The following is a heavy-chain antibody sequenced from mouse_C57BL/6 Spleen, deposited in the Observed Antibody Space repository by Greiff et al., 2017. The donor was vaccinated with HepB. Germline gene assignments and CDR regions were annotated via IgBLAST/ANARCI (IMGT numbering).Heavy chain of an antibody. Sequence: VQGVESGAELVRPGASVTLSCKASGYTFTDYEMHWVKQTPVHGLEWIGAIDPETGGTAYNQKFKGKAILTADKSSSTAYMELRSLTSEDSAVYYCTKWGRYEYYFDDWGQGTTLTVSS. CDR3: TKWGRYEYYFDD. J-gene: IGHJ2*01. CDR2: IDPETGGT. CDR1: GYTFTDYE. V-gene: IGHV1-15*01. D-gene: IGHD2-10*02.